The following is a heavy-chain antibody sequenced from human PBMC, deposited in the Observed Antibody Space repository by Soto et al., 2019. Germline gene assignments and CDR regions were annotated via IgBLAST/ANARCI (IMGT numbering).Heavy chain of an antibody. D-gene: IGHD3-10*01. V-gene: IGHV4-39*01. CDR2: IYYSGST. J-gene: IGHJ5*02. CDR3: EATMVRRHTPVQYNCFDP. Sequence: QLQLQESGPGLVKPSETLSLTCTVSGGSISSSSYYWGWIGQTPGKGLEWIGSIYYSGSTYYNPSLKSRVTTAEDTSKNPFSQTMSSVTAANTTVYYWEATMVRRHTPVQYNCFDPWGQGTLVTVSS. CDR1: GGSISSSSYY.